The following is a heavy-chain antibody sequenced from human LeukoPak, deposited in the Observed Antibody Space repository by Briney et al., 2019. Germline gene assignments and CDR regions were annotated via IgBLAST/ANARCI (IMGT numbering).Heavy chain of an antibody. J-gene: IGHJ4*02. CDR2: INWNGGST. D-gene: IGHD3-3*01. Sequence: GGSLRLSCAASGFTFDDYGMSWVPQAPGKGLEWVSGINWNGGSTTYAGSVEGRFSISRDNAKNSLDLQMNSLRAEDKALYYCARDSRSGYYTTRSGYFDYWGQGTLVTVSS. V-gene: IGHV3-20*04. CDR3: ARDSRSGYYTTRSGYFDY. CDR1: GFTFDDYG.